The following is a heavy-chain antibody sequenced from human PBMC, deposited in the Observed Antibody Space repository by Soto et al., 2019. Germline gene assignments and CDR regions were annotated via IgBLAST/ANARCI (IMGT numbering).Heavy chain of an antibody. CDR3: AKETPLNWNYYYGMDV. CDR1: GFTFSSYG. V-gene: IGHV3-30*18. J-gene: IGHJ6*02. CDR2: ISYDGSNK. Sequence: PGGSLRLSCAASGFTFSSYGMHWVRQAPGKGLEWVAVISYDGSNKYYADSVKGRFTISRDNSKNTLYLQMNSLRAEDTAVYYCAKETPLNWNYYYGMDVWGQGTTVTVSS. D-gene: IGHD1-20*01.